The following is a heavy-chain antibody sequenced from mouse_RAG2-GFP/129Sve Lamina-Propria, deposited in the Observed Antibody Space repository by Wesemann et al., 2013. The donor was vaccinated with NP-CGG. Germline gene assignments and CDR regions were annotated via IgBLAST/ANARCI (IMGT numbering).Heavy chain of an antibody. V-gene: IGHV3-1*01. Sequence: DVQLQESGPGMVKPSQSLSLTCTVTGYSITSGYDWHWIRHFPGNKLEWMGYISYSGSTNYNPSLKSRISITHDTSKNHFFLKLNSVTTEDTATYYCARGGSLLTRAMDYWGQGTSVTVSS. CDR1: GYSITSGYD. CDR3: ARGGSLLTRAMDY. J-gene: IGHJ4*01. CDR2: ISYSGST. D-gene: IGHD2-1*01.